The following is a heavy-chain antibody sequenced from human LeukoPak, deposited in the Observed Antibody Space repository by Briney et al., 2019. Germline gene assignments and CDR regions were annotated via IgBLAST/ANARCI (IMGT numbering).Heavy chain of an antibody. J-gene: IGHJ4*02. Sequence: GGSLRLSCAASGFTLNSYGMSWVRQAPGKGLEWVSSISGGRTYYADSVKGRFTISRDNSKNTLYLQMSSLRAEDTAVYYCSKDLRIGTLGYFDYWGQGTLVSVSS. CDR2: ISGGRT. CDR3: SKDLRIGTLGYFDY. D-gene: IGHD1-1*01. CDR1: GFTLNSYG. V-gene: IGHV3-23*01.